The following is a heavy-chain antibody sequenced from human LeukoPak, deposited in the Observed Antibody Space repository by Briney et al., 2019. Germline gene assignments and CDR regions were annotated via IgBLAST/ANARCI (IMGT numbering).Heavy chain of an antibody. J-gene: IGHJ4*02. D-gene: IGHD6-13*01. V-gene: IGHV1-18*01. CDR3: ARDVGVAAAGTQAPFDY. Sequence: ASVKVTCKASGYTFTSYGISWVRQAPGQGLEWMGWISAYNGNTNYAQKLQGRVTMTTDTSTSTAYMELRGLRSDDTAVYYCARDVGVAAAGTQAPFDYWGQGTLVTVSS. CDR2: ISAYNGNT. CDR1: GYTFTSYG.